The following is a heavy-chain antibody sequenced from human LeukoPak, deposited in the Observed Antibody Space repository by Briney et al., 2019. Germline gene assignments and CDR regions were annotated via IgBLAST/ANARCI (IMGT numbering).Heavy chain of an antibody. CDR2: INPNTGDT. Sequence: ASVKVSCKASGFTFNAYYIHWVRQAPGQGLEWMGWINPNTGDTNFAQKFQGRVAMTRDTSLSTAYMDLSRLRSEDTAVYYCARMTVSGRDNWFDPWGQGTLVTVSS. CDR1: GFTFNAYY. J-gene: IGHJ5*02. V-gene: IGHV1-2*02. CDR3: ARMTVSGRDNWFDP. D-gene: IGHD6-19*01.